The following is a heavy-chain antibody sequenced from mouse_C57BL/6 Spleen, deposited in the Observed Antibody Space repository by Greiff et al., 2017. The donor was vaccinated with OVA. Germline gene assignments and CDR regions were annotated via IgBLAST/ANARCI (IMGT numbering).Heavy chain of an antibody. CDR3: ASYDGYPYSMDD. CDR2: INPNNGGT. D-gene: IGHD2-2*01. Sequence: EVQLQQSGPELVKPGASVKLSCTASGYTFTDYYMNWVKQSPGKGLEWIGNINPNNGGTNYNQKFKGKATLTVDTSSSTSYMELCSLTSEDSAVYYCASYDGYPYSMDDWGKGTSVTVSS. CDR1: GYTFTDYY. J-gene: IGHJ4*01. V-gene: IGHV1-26*01.